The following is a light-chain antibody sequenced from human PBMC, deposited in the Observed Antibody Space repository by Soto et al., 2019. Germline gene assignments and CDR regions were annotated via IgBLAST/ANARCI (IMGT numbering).Light chain of an antibody. V-gene: IGLV1-47*01. CDR3: AAWDDSLSGV. CDR2: RNN. CDR1: SSNIGSNY. Sequence: VLTHPPSASGTPGHRVSICFSGSSSNIGSNYVYCYQQLPGTAPKLLVYRNNQRHSGVPDRFSGSKSGTSASLAISGLRSEDEADYYCAAWDDSLSGVFGTGTKVTGL. J-gene: IGLJ1*01.